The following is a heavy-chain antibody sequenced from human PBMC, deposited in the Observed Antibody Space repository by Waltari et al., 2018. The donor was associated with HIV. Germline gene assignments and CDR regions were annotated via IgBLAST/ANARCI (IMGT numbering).Heavy chain of an antibody. J-gene: IGHJ6*02. Sequence: QVHLMQSGAEVKKPGASVKVSCKASGYTLTDYNLHWVRQAPGQGLEWMAWINPNSGGTNYAQKFQGRVTVTRDTSINTAYMELSSLRSDDTAVYYCARVREEQWLVPEFYYFAMDVWGQGTTVTISS. CDR1: GYTLTDYN. CDR2: INPNSGGT. V-gene: IGHV1-2*02. CDR3: ARVREEQWLVPEFYYFAMDV. D-gene: IGHD6-19*01.